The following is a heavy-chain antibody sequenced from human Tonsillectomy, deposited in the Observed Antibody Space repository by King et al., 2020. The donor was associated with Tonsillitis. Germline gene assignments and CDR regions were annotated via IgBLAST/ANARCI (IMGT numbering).Heavy chain of an antibody. J-gene: IGHJ6*02. D-gene: IGHD2-2*01. CDR2: ISAYNGNT. CDR3: ARGPHSYCSSTSCPGNGMDV. Sequence: VQLVESGAEVKKPGASVKVSCKASGYTFTSYGISWVRQAPGQGLEGMVWISAYNGNTNYAQKLQGRVTMTTDTSTITAYMELRSLRSDETAVYYCARGPHSYCSSTSCPGNGMDVWGQGTTVTVSS. CDR1: GYTFTSYG. V-gene: IGHV1-18*01.